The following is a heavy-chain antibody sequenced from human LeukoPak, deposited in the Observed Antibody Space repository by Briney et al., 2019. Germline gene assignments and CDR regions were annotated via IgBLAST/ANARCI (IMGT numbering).Heavy chain of an antibody. J-gene: IGHJ4*02. D-gene: IGHD6-13*01. Sequence: SETLSLTCAVSGGSISSGGYSWRWIRQPPGKGLEWIGYIYHSGSTYYNPSLKSRVTISVDRSKNQFSLKLSSVTAADTAVYYCARHEAGIAAAATDYWGQGTLVTVSS. V-gene: IGHV4-30-2*01. CDR3: ARHEAGIAAAATDY. CDR1: GGSISSGGYS. CDR2: IYHSGST.